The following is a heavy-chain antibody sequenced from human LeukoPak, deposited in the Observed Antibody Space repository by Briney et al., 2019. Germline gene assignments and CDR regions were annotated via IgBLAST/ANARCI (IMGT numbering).Heavy chain of an antibody. Sequence: GGSLRLSRAASGFTFSSYAMSWVRQAPGKGLEWVSAISGSGGSTYYADSVKGRFTISRDNSKNTLYLQMNSLRAEDTAVYYCAKDLNYYGSGSYYFGGYFDYWGQGTLVTVSS. CDR2: ISGSGGST. J-gene: IGHJ4*02. D-gene: IGHD3-10*01. CDR3: AKDLNYYGSGSYYFGGYFDY. CDR1: GFTFSSYA. V-gene: IGHV3-23*01.